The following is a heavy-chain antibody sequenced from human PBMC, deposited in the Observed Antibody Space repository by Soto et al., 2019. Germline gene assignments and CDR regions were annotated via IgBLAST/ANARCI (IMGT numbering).Heavy chain of an antibody. V-gene: IGHV4-4*02. CDR1: GGSISSSNW. J-gene: IGHJ4*02. CDR3: AGHLLPYCTNGVCSEFDY. CDR2: IYHSGST. D-gene: IGHD2-8*01. Sequence: PSETLSLTCAVSGGSISSSNWWSWVRQPPGKGLEWIGEIYHSGSTNYNPSLKSRVTISVDTSKNQFSPKLSSVTAAGTAVYYCAGHLLPYCTNGVCSEFDYWGQGTLVTVSS.